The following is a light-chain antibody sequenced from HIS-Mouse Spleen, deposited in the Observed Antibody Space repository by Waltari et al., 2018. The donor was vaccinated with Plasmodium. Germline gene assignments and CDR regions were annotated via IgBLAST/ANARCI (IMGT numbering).Light chain of an antibody. V-gene: IGKV3-15*01. CDR1: QSVSSN. CDR2: GAS. J-gene: IGKJ3*01. Sequence: EIVMTQSPATLSVSPGERATLSCRARQSVSSNLAWYQQKPGQAPRLLIYGASTRATGIPARFSGSGSGTEFTLPISSLQSEDFAVYYCQQYNNWSFTFGPGTKVDIK. CDR3: QQYNNWSFT.